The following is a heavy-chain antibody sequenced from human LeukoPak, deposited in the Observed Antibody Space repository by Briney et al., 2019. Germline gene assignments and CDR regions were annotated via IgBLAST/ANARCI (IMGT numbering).Heavy chain of an antibody. Sequence: SETLSLTCTVSGGSISSYYWSWIRQPQGKGLEWIGYIYYSGSTNYNPSLKSRVTISVDTSKNQFSLKLSSVTAADTAVYYCARYLPPQLTGTTLFDPWGQGTLVTVSS. CDR1: GGSISSYY. CDR2: IYYSGST. CDR3: ARYLPPQLTGTTLFDP. D-gene: IGHD1-7*01. J-gene: IGHJ5*02. V-gene: IGHV4-59*01.